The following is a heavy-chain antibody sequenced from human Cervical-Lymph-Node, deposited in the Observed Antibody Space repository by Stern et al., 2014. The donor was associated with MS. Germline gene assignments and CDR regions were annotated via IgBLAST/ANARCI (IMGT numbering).Heavy chain of an antibody. CDR1: GFTFRSYW. J-gene: IGHJ4*02. V-gene: IGHV3-7*01. D-gene: IGHD3-22*01. CDR2: IKEDGSEK. Sequence: EMQLVESGGGLVQRGGSLRLSCAASGFTFRSYWMSWVRQAPGKGPEWVASIKEDGSEKYYVDSVQGRFTISRDNANNSLYLQMNSLRAEDSAVYYCARFPYYNDGRGYYVVFYIDCWGQGALVTVSS. CDR3: ARFPYYNDGRGYYVVFYIDC.